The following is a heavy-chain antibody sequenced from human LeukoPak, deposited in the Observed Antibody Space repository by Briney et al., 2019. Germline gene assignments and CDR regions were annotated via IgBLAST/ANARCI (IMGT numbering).Heavy chain of an antibody. Sequence: PGGSLRLSCAASGFTFSSYSMNWVRQAPGKGLEWVSSISSSSSYIYYADSVKGRFTISRDNAKNSLYLQMNSLRAEDTAVYYCAREGMLSGYDFWSGPLRYFDYWGQGTLVTVSS. J-gene: IGHJ4*02. V-gene: IGHV3-21*01. CDR3: AREGMLSGYDFWSGPLRYFDY. D-gene: IGHD3-3*01. CDR1: GFTFSSYS. CDR2: ISSSSSYI.